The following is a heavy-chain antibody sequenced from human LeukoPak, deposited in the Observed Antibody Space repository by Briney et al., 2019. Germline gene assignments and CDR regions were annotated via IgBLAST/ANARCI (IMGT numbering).Heavy chain of an antibody. CDR1: GGSFSGYY. V-gene: IGHV4-34*01. Sequence: SETLSLTCAVYGGSFSGYYWSWIRQPPGKGLEWIGEINHSGSTNYNPSLKSQVTISVDTSKNQFSLKLSSVTAADTAVYYCARAPYYYGSGSYCWFDPWGQGTLVTVSS. J-gene: IGHJ5*02. CDR3: ARAPYYYGSGSYCWFDP. CDR2: INHSGST. D-gene: IGHD3-10*01.